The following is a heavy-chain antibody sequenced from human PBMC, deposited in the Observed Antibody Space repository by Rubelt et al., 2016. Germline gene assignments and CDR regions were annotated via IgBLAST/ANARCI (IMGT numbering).Heavy chain of an antibody. V-gene: IGHV3-30*19. Sequence: AASGFTFSSYGMHWVRQAPGKGLEWVAVITYDGDGNYKFYADSVKGRFTIYRENSKNTVYLQMDSLRPEDTALYYCAREGDAGSEWGGFDVWGQGTMVTVSS. CDR3: AREGDAGSEWGGFDV. CDR1: GFTFSSYG. CDR2: ITYDGDGNYK. D-gene: IGHD3-3*01. J-gene: IGHJ3*01.